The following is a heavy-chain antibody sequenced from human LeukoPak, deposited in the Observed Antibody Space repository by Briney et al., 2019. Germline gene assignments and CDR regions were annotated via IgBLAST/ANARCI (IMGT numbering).Heavy chain of an antibody. CDR3: ARDLGSGGNSDY. V-gene: IGHV4-38-2*02. D-gene: IGHD4-23*01. Sequence: SETLSLTCAVSGYSIGIGYHSGWIRQPPGKGLQWIASISHNGGASYNPSLKSRVTISLDTSNNQFSLELRSVTAADTAVYYCARDLGSGGNSDYWGQGTLVTVSS. J-gene: IGHJ4*02. CDR1: GYSIGIGYH. CDR2: ISHNGGA.